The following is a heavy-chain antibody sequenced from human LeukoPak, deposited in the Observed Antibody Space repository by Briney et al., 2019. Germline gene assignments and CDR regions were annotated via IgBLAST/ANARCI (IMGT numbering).Heavy chain of an antibody. J-gene: IGHJ4*02. Sequence: GGSLRLSCAASGFTFSSYAMSWVRQAPGKGLEWVSAISGSGGTTYYADSVKGRFSISRGNSKNTLYLQMNSLRAEDTAVCYCAKEGAYYGSGSFHYWGQGILVTVSS. CDR3: AKEGAYYGSGSFHY. V-gene: IGHV3-23*01. CDR1: GFTFSSYA. CDR2: ISGSGGTT. D-gene: IGHD3-10*01.